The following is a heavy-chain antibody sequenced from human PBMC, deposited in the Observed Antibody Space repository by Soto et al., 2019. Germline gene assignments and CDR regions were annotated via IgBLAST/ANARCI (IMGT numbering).Heavy chain of an antibody. CDR1: GFIFSSLA. D-gene: IGHD2-21*02. Sequence: GPLRLSCAASGFIFSSLAMSWVRQAPGKGLEWVSSISGRGVDTLYADSVKGRFTISRDNSRNKLYLKVNSLRAEDTAVYYCAKDQTDVTLFDYWGQGTLVTASS. CDR2: ISGRGVDT. J-gene: IGHJ4*02. V-gene: IGHV3-23*01. CDR3: AKDQTDVTLFDY.